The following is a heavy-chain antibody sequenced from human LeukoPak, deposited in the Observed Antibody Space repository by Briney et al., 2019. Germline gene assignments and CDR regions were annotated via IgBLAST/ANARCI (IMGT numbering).Heavy chain of an antibody. CDR1: GYSIRNGDY. V-gene: IGHV4-38-2*01. CDR3: ARNSSSGFFDY. CDR2: MYNSVSI. D-gene: IGHD6-6*01. J-gene: IGHJ4*02. Sequence: SETLSLTCVVSGYSIRNGDYWGWIRQSPGKGLEWIASMYNSVSIHYNPSLKGRVTILVGTSKNEFSLKMRSVTAADTAVYYCARNSSSGFFDYWGQGTLATVSS.